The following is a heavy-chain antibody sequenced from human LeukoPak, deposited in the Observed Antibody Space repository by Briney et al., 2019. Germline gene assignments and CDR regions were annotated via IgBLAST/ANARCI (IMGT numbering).Heavy chain of an antibody. V-gene: IGHV4-38-2*02. D-gene: IGHD3-22*01. CDR2: IYHSGST. CDR1: GYSISSGYY. CDR3: ARTPIYYFDNSGYYN. J-gene: IGHJ4*02. Sequence: SETLSLTCTVSGYSISSGYYWGWIRQPPGKGLEWIGSIYHSGSTYYNPSLKSRVTISVDTSKNQFSLKLSSVTAADTAVYYCARTPIYYFDNSGYYNWGQGTLVTVSS.